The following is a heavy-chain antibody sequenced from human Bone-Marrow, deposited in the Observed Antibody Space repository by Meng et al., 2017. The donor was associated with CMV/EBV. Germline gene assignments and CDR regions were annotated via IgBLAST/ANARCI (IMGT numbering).Heavy chain of an antibody. Sequence: ASVKVSCKASGYTFTGYYMHWVRQAPGQGLEWMGWINPNSGGTNYAQKFQGRVTMTRDTSISTAYMELSRLRSDDTAVYYCARVAEPQKSASYDFWSGYWFDSWGQGTLVTVSS. CDR2: INPNSGGT. D-gene: IGHD3-3*01. V-gene: IGHV1-2*02. CDR1: GYTFTGYY. CDR3: ARVAEPQKSASYDFWSGYWFDS. J-gene: IGHJ5*01.